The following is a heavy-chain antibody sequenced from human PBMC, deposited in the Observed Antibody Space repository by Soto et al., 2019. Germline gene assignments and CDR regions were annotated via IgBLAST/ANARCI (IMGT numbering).Heavy chain of an antibody. CDR3: ASLNWNYLGYYDSMDV. CDR1: GYTFTSYD. Sequence: QVQLVQSGAEVKKPGASVKVSCKASGYTFTSYDINWVRQATGQGLEWMGWMNPNSGNTGYAQKFQGRVTMTRNTSISTAYMELSSLRSEDTAVYYCASLNWNYLGYYDSMDVWGQGTTVTVSS. J-gene: IGHJ6*02. CDR2: MNPNSGNT. V-gene: IGHV1-8*01. D-gene: IGHD1-7*01.